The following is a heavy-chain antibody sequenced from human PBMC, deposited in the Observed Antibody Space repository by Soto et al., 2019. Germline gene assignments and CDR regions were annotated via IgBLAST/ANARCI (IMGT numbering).Heavy chain of an antibody. Sequence: EVQLVESGGGLVQPGGSLTLSCAASGFTFSGSAMHWVRQASGKGLEWVGRIRGRVDNYATAYAASVKGRFTISRDDSRNTAYLHMNSLITEDTAVYYCTRLTSSRPDDACDIWGQGTMVTVSS. CDR3: TRLTSSRPDDACDI. CDR1: GFTFSGSA. V-gene: IGHV3-73*02. J-gene: IGHJ3*02. CDR2: IRGRVDNYAT. D-gene: IGHD3-10*01.